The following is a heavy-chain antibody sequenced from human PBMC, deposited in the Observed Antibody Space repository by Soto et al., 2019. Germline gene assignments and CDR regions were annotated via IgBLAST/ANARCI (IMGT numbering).Heavy chain of an antibody. CDR3: ARASFQLEQTYYFDY. Sequence: SETLSLTCTVSGGSISSYYWSWIRQPPGKGLEWIGYIYYSGSTNYNPSLKSRVTISVDTSKNQFSLKLSSVTAADTAVYYCARASFQLEQTYYFDYWGQGTLVTVSS. CDR2: IYYSGST. V-gene: IGHV4-59*01. CDR1: GGSISSYY. D-gene: IGHD1-1*01. J-gene: IGHJ4*02.